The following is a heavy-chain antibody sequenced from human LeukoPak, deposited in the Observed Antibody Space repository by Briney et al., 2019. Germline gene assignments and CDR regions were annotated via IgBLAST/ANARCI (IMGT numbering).Heavy chain of an antibody. J-gene: IGHJ5*02. D-gene: IGHD3-22*01. CDR3: ARVEYYYDSSGYWGGFGP. CDR1: GGSISSGGYY. CDR2: IYYSGST. Sequence: SQTLSLTCTVSGGSISSGGYYWSWIRQHPGKGLEWIGYIYYSGSTYYNPSLKSRVTISVDTSKNQFSLKLSSVTAADTAVYYCARVEYYYDSSGYWGGFGPWGQGTLVTVSS. V-gene: IGHV4-31*03.